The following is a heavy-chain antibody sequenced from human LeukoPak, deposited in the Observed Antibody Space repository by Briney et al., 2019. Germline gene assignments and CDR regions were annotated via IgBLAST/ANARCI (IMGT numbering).Heavy chain of an antibody. CDR2: LNHSGST. CDR3: ARKRYDSSGYYYSRGPYFDY. J-gene: IGHJ4*02. V-gene: IGHV4-34*01. Sequence: SETLSLTCAVYGGSFSGYYWSWIRQPPGKGLEWIGELNHSGSTNYNPSLKSRVTISVDTSKNQFSLKLSSVTAADTAVYYCARKRYDSSGYYYSRGPYFDYWGQGTLVTVSS. D-gene: IGHD3-22*01. CDR1: GGSFSGYY.